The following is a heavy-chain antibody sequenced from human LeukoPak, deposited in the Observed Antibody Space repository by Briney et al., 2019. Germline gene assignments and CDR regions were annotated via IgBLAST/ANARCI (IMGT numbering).Heavy chain of an antibody. CDR2: ISSHGGST. D-gene: IGHD3-22*01. CDR3: VKDEAPYYYDSSGYYFGD. Sequence: GGSLRLSCAASGFTFSSYAMHWVRQAPGKGLEDVSAISSHGGSTYYADSVKGRFTISRDNSKNTLYLQMSSLRAEDTAVYYCVKDEAPYYYDSSGYYFGDWGQGTLVTVSS. CDR1: GFTFSSYA. V-gene: IGHV3-64D*09. J-gene: IGHJ4*02.